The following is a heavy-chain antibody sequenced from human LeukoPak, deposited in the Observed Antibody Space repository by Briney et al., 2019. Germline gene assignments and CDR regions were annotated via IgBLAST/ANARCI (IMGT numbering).Heavy chain of an antibody. CDR3: VLQLLLGSLDP. J-gene: IGHJ5*02. CDR1: GFTFSSYA. D-gene: IGHD2-2*01. CDR2: ISYDGSNK. Sequence: GGSLRLSCAASGFTFSSYAMHWVRQAPGKGLEWVAVISYDGSNKYYADSVKGRFTISRDNSKNTLYLQMNSLRAEDTAVYYCVLQLLLGSLDPWGQGTLVTVSS. V-gene: IGHV3-30-3*01.